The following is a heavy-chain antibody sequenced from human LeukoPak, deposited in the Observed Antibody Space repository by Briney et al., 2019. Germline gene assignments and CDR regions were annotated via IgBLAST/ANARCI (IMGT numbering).Heavy chain of an antibody. CDR1: GFTFSSYG. Sequence: GGSLRLSCATSGFTFSSYGMSWVRQAPGKGLEWVSAISGSGGSTYYADSVKGRFTISRDNSKNTLYLQMNSLRAEDTAVYYCAKRGGYCSGGSCYFFSDYWGQGTLVTVSS. D-gene: IGHD2-15*01. CDR3: AKRGGYCSGGSCYFFSDY. CDR2: ISGSGGST. J-gene: IGHJ4*02. V-gene: IGHV3-23*01.